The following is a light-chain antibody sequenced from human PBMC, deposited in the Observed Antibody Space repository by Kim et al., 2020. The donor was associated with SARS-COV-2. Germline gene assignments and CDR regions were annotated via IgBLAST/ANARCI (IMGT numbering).Light chain of an antibody. CDR1: QNVRSNF. CDR3: QHYGSSPRA. J-gene: IGKJ1*01. Sequence: SPGEGATLSGRASQNVRSNFLAWYQQKPGQAPRLLIHGASSRATGIPDRFSGSGSGAEFTLTIRRLETEDFAVYYCQHYGSSPRAFGQGTKVDIK. CDR2: GAS. V-gene: IGKV3-20*01.